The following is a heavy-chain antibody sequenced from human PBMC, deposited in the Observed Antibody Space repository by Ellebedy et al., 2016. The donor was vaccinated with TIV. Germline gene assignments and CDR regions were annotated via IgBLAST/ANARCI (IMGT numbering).Heavy chain of an antibody. Sequence: MPLETLSLTCSVSGASTDSYFWSWIRQPPGKGLQWIGYMYYSGSANYNPSLESRVAISIDTSKNQVSLKLSSVTAADTAVYYCARVPYSSGWYFDYWGQGTLVTVSS. CDR3: ARVPYSSGWYFDY. CDR1: GASTDSYF. D-gene: IGHD6-19*01. CDR2: MYYSGSA. V-gene: IGHV4-59*08. J-gene: IGHJ4*02.